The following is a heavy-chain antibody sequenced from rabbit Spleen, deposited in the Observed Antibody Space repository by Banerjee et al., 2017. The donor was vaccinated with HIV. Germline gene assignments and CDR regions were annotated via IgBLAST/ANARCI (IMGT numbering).Heavy chain of an antibody. CDR2: IDASGSI. Sequence: KESGGGLVTPGGTLTLTCTVSGFSLSNFAVSWVRQAPGKGLEWIGIIDASGSIYYASWAKGRFTISKTSTTVDLKMTSPTTEDTATYFCARTHTDSSSYGDVTDAFDHWGPGTLVTVS. CDR3: ARTHTDSSSYGDVTDAFDH. D-gene: IGHD1-1*01. J-gene: IGHJ2*01. CDR1: GFSLSNFA. V-gene: IGHV1S69*01.